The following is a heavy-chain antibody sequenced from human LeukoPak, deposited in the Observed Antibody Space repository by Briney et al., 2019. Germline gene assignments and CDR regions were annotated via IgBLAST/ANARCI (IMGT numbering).Heavy chain of an antibody. Sequence: PGGSLRLSCAASGFTFSSSTMSWVRQAPGKGLEWVSAISGSGGSTYYADSVKGRFTISRDNSKNTLYLQMNSLRAEDTAVYYCAKLILMVYHAFDYWGQGTLVTVSS. V-gene: IGHV3-23*01. D-gene: IGHD2-8*01. CDR1: GFTFSSST. J-gene: IGHJ4*02. CDR3: AKLILMVYHAFDY. CDR2: ISGSGGST.